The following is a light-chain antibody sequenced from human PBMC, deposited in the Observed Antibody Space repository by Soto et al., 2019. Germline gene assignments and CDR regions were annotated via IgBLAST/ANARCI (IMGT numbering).Light chain of an antibody. Sequence: QPVLTQSPSASASLGASVKLTRTLSSGHSSYAIAWHQQQPEKGPRYLMKLNSDGRHFKGDGIPDRFSGSSSGAERYLTISSLQSEDEADYYCQTWGTGIHVVFGGGTKLTVL. CDR2: LNSDGRH. V-gene: IGLV4-69*01. CDR3: QTWGTGIHVV. CDR1: SGHSSYA. J-gene: IGLJ2*01.